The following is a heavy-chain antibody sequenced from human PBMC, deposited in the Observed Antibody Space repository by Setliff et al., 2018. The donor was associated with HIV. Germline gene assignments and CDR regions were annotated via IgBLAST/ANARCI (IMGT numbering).Heavy chain of an antibody. CDR3: ARGSGRFCSGGRCSAFDY. CDR1: GASISSTHYY. V-gene: IGHV4-39*07. D-gene: IGHD2-15*01. CDR2: IYQTGTT. Sequence: PSETLSLTCTVSGASISSTHYYWGWIRQPPGKGLEWIGSIYQTGTTYYNPSLKSRVTISVDTSQNQFSLRLSSVTAADTAVYYCARGSGRFCSGGRCSAFDYWGQGTLVTVSS. J-gene: IGHJ4*02.